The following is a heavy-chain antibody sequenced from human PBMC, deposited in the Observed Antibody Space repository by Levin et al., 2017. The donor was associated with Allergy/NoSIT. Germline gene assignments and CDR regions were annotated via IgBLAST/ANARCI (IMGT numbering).Heavy chain of an antibody. CDR2: ISSGSSAI. D-gene: IGHD6-19*01. CDR3: ARGRSSGRAGMDV. Sequence: LSLTCAASGFPFSSTSINWVRQAPGKGLEWVSYISSGSSAIYYADSVKGRFTISRDNAQNSVYLQMNSLRDEDTAVYYCARGRSSGRAGMDVWGQGTTVTVSS. J-gene: IGHJ6*02. V-gene: IGHV3-48*02. CDR1: GFPFSSTS.